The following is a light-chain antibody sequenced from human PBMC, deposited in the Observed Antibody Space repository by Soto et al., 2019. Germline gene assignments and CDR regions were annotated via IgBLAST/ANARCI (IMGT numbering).Light chain of an antibody. J-gene: IGLJ1*01. CDR1: SSDVGGYNY. CDR2: EVS. CDR3: SSYAGSNYV. Sequence: QSALTQPPPASGSPGQSVTISCTGTSSDVGGYNYVSWYQQHPGKAPKLMIYEVSKLPSGVPDRFSGSKSGNTASLTVSGLQAEDEADYYCSSYAGSNYVFGTGTKVTVL. V-gene: IGLV2-8*01.